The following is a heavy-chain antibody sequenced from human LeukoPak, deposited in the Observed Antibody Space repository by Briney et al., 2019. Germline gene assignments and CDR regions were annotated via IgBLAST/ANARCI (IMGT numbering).Heavy chain of an antibody. CDR3: ARARGAFDI. J-gene: IGHJ3*02. CDR1: GGSISSGDYY. Sequence: SETLSLTCTVSGGSISSGDYYWSWIRQPPGKGLEWIGEINHSGSTNYNPSLKSRVTISVDTSKNQISLKVNSVTAADTAVYYCARARGAFDIWGQGTMVTVSS. V-gene: IGHV4-39*07. CDR2: INHSGST.